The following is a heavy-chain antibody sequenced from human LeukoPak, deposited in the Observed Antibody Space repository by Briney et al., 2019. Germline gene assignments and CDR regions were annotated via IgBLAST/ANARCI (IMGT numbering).Heavy chain of an antibody. D-gene: IGHD6-6*01. V-gene: IGHV4-39*07. CDR1: GGSISSSSYY. Sequence: SETLSLTCTVSGGSISSSSYYWGWIRQPPGKGLEWIGSIYYSGSTYYNPSLKSRVTISVDTSKNQFSLKLSSVTAADTAVCYCARDRDSSSYFDYWGQGTLVTVSS. CDR2: IYYSGST. CDR3: ARDRDSSSYFDY. J-gene: IGHJ4*02.